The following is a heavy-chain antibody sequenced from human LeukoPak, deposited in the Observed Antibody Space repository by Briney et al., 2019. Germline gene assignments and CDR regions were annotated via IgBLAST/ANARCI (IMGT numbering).Heavy chain of an antibody. CDR1: GGSISSGSYY. CDR3: AGYGGNRFDY. CDR2: IYTSGST. Sequence: SETLSLTCTVSGGSISSGSYYWSWIRQPAGKGLEWIGRIYTSGSTNYNPSLKSRVTISVDTSKNQFSLKLSSVTAADTAVYYCAGYGGNRFDYWGQGTLVTVSS. V-gene: IGHV4-61*02. D-gene: IGHD4-23*01. J-gene: IGHJ4*02.